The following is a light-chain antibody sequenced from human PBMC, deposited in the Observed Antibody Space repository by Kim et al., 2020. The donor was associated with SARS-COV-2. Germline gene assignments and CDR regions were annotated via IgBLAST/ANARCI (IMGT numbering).Light chain of an antibody. CDR3: QQYYNRWT. Sequence: SVSPGHGATLSCRASQSVTSNLAWYQQKPGQAPRLLIYGTSTRATGIPARFRGSGSGTEFTLTISSLQSEDFAVYYCQQYYNRWTFGPGTKVDIK. CDR2: GTS. CDR1: QSVTSN. J-gene: IGKJ1*01. V-gene: IGKV3D-15*01.